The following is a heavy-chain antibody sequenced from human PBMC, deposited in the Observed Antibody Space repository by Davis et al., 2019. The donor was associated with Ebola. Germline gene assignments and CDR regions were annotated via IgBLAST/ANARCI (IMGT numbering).Heavy chain of an antibody. D-gene: IGHD1-26*01. Sequence: LGGSLRLSCAASGFTFSSYGMHWVRQAPGKGLEWVAVIWYDGSNKYYADSVKGRFTISRDNSKNTLYLQMNSLRAEDTAVYYCARELSGSFVDYWGQGTLVTVSS. CDR2: IWYDGSNK. V-gene: IGHV3-33*01. CDR3: ARELSGSFVDY. J-gene: IGHJ4*02. CDR1: GFTFSSYG.